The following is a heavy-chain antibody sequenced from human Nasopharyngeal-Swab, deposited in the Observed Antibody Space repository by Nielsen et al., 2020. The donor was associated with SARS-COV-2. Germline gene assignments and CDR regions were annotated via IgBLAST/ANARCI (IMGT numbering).Heavy chain of an antibody. Sequence: ARQAPGKGLEWGSYISSSSSTIYYADSVKGRFTISRDNAKNSLYLQMNSLRAEDTAVYYCARGGRWWATTSRANNWFDPWGQGTLVTVSS. CDR2: ISSSSSTI. D-gene: IGHD1/OR15-1a*01. CDR3: ARGGRWWATTSRANNWFDP. J-gene: IGHJ5*02. V-gene: IGHV3-48*04.